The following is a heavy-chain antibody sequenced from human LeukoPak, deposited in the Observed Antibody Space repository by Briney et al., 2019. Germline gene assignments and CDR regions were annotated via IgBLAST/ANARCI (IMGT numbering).Heavy chain of an antibody. J-gene: IGHJ4*02. CDR3: ARGITMVRGVIPNFDY. V-gene: IGHV4-34*01. D-gene: IGHD3-10*01. CDR1: VGSFSGYY. CDR2: FNHSGNT. Sequence: SETLSLTCAVYVGSFSGYYWSWIREPPGKGREWIGEFNHSGNTNYNPSLKGRVTISVDTSNNQFSLKLSSVTAADTAVYYCARGITMVRGVIPNFDYWGQGTLVTVSS.